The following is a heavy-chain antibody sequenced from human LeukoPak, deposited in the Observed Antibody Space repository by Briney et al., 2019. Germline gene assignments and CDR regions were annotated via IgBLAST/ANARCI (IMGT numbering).Heavy chain of an antibody. Sequence: SETLSLTCAVYGGSFSSYYWSWIRQPPGKGLEWIGEINHSGSTNYNPSLKSRVTISVDTSKNQFSLKLSSVTAADTAVYYCARLYDFWSGRSPGSRGGYYYYYMDVWGKGTTVTVSS. V-gene: IGHV4-34*01. D-gene: IGHD3-3*01. J-gene: IGHJ6*03. CDR2: INHSGST. CDR1: GGSFSSYY. CDR3: ARLYDFWSGRSPGSRGGYYYYYMDV.